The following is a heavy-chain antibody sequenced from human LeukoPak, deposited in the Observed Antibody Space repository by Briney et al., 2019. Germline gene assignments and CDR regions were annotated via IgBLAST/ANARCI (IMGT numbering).Heavy chain of an antibody. CDR3: ARNVTAGFFDF. CDR2: IYYSWGT. Sequence: SETLSLTCAVSGSSITSDYFWGWIRQPPGKGLEWIATIYYSWGTYFDPSLKSRVSISLDASKNQFSLKLTSLTAADTAIYYCARNVTAGFFDFWGQGILVTVSS. J-gene: IGHJ4*02. CDR1: GSSITSDYF. V-gene: IGHV4-38-2*01. D-gene: IGHD1-1*01.